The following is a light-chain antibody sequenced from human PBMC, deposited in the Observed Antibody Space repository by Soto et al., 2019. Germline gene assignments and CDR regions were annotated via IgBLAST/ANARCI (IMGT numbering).Light chain of an antibody. V-gene: IGLV1-51*01. J-gene: IGLJ1*01. Sequence: QSVMTQPPSVSAAPGQKVTISCSGSSSNIGGNSVSWYQQRPGTAPKLLIYDDNKRPAGIPDRFSGSKSGTSATLGITGFQTGDEADYYCGSWASILSAYVFGTGTKLTVL. CDR2: DDN. CDR3: GSWASILSAYV. CDR1: SSNIGGNS.